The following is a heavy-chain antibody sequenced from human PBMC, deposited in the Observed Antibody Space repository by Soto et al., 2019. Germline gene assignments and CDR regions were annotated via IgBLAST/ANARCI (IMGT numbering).Heavy chain of an antibody. Sequence: ASVKVSCKASGYTFTSYGISWVRQAPGQGLEWMGWISAYNGNTNYAQKLQGRVTMTTDTSTSTAYMELRSLRSDDTAVYYCARDNGSGSYHYDPVLFFDHWGQGTLVTVSS. J-gene: IGHJ4*02. CDR1: GYTFTSYG. D-gene: IGHD3-10*01. V-gene: IGHV1-18*01. CDR3: ARDNGSGSYHYDPVLFFDH. CDR2: ISAYNGNT.